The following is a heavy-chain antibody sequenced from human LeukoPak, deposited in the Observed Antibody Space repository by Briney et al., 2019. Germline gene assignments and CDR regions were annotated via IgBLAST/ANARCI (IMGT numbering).Heavy chain of an antibody. D-gene: IGHD3-10*01. CDR2: INPNRGNT. J-gene: IGHJ4*02. V-gene: IGHV1-8*01. CDR3: ARGFPGSGTYYIDY. Sequence: ASVKVSCKASGYTFSSFDINWVRQATGQGLEWMGWINPNRGNTGYAQKFQDRVTMTRNISISTAYMELSSLISDDTAAYYCARGFPGSGTYYIDYWGQGTLVTVSS. CDR1: GYTFSSFD.